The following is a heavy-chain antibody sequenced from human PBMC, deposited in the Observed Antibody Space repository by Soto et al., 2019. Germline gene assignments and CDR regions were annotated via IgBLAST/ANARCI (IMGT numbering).Heavy chain of an antibody. J-gene: IGHJ4*02. CDR2: LSASGDTT. Sequence: EVQLLESGGDLVQPGGSLRLSCAVSGFTFSSFSMTWVRQAPGKGLEWVSTLSASGDTTDYAVSVTGRFIISRDNSKNSLYLQMNSLRAEDTAIYYCAKDRSLYSTDWYADFWGQGTLVTVSP. CDR1: GFTFSSFS. D-gene: IGHD6-19*01. V-gene: IGHV3-23*01. CDR3: AKDRSLYSTDWYADF.